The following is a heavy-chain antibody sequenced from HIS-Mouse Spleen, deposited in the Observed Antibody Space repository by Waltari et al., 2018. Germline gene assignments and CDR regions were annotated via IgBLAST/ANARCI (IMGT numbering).Heavy chain of an antibody. CDR3: ARGSYGSGSYFDY. D-gene: IGHD3-10*01. Sequence: QVQLQESGPGLVTPSQTLSLTCTVSGGSISRGGYYWRWLRQHPGKGLEWIGYIYYSGSTYYNPSLKSRVTISVDTSKNQFSLKLSSVTAADTAVYYCARGSYGSGSYFDYWGQGTLVTVSS. V-gene: IGHV4-31*03. J-gene: IGHJ4*02. CDR1: GGSISRGGYY. CDR2: IYYSGST.